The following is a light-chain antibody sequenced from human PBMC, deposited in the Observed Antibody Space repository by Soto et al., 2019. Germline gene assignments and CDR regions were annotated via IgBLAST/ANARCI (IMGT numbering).Light chain of an antibody. Sequence: HSVLTQPPSVSAAPGQKVTISCSGSSSNIGRNSVSWYQQLPGTAPKLLIYDSNKRASGIPDRFSGSKSGTSATLAITGLQTGDEADYYCGTWDSRLNAYVFGTGTKVTVL. CDR1: SSNIGRNS. CDR3: GTWDSRLNAYV. J-gene: IGLJ1*01. CDR2: DSN. V-gene: IGLV1-51*01.